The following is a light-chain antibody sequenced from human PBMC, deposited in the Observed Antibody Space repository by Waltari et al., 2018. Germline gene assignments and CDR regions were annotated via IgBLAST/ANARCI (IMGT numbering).Light chain of an antibody. V-gene: IGKV2-28*01. J-gene: IGKJ1*01. Sequence: DIVLTQSPLSLPVTPGEPASISCRSSQSLLYSNGDNHLVWYLQKPGQSPQLLIYLGRHRASGVPDRFSGSESGTDFTLKISRVEAEDVGVYYCMQRLQTPWTFGQGTKVEIK. CDR3: MQRLQTPWT. CDR1: QSLLYSNGDNH. CDR2: LGR.